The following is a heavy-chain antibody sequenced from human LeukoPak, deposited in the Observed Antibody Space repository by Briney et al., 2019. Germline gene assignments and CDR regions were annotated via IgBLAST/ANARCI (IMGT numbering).Heavy chain of an antibody. V-gene: IGHV4-61*01. CDR2: IYYSGST. Sequence: SETLSLTCTVSGGSISSGPYYWSWIRQPPGQGLEWIGYIYYSGSTNYNPSLKSRVTISVDTSKNQFSLKLSSVTAADTAVYYCASASAEYYDSSGYYLYWGQGTLVTVSS. D-gene: IGHD3-22*01. J-gene: IGHJ4*02. CDR1: GGSISSGPYY. CDR3: ASASAEYYDSSGYYLY.